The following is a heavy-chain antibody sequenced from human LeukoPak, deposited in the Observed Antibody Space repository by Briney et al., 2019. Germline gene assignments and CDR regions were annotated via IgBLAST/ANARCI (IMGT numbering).Heavy chain of an antibody. Sequence: SETLSLTCAVYGGSFSGYYWSWIRQPPGKGLEWIGEINHSGSTNYNPSLKSRVTISVDTSKNQFSLKLSSVTAADTAVYYCATLGYCSGGSCYGEDHWGQGTLVTVSS. CDR3: ATLGYCSGGSCYGEDH. D-gene: IGHD2-15*01. J-gene: IGHJ4*02. CDR1: GGSFSGYY. V-gene: IGHV4-34*01. CDR2: INHSGST.